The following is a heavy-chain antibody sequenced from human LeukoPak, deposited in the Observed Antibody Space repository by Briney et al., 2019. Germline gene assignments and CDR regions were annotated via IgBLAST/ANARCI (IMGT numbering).Heavy chain of an antibody. CDR1: GFTFSSYE. CDR2: ISSSGSTI. Sequence: GGSLRLSCAASGFTFSSYEMNWVRQAPGKGLEWVSYISSSGSTIYYADSVKGRFTISRDNAKNSLYLQMNSLRAEDTAVYYCARPRSSSGYFDYWGQGTLVTVSS. CDR3: ARPRSSSGYFDY. J-gene: IGHJ4*02. V-gene: IGHV3-48*03. D-gene: IGHD3-22*01.